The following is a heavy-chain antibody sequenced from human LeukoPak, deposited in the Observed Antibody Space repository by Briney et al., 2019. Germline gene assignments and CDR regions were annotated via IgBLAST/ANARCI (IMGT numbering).Heavy chain of an antibody. J-gene: IGHJ4*02. Sequence: SETLSLTCTVSGGSISSSSYYWGWIRQPPGKGLEWIGSIYYSGSTYYNPSLKSRVTISVDTSKNQCSLKLSSVTAEDTAVYYCARDYGDYVSSFDYWGQGTLVTVSS. CDR2: IYYSGST. D-gene: IGHD4-17*01. CDR1: GGSISSSSYY. V-gene: IGHV4-39*01. CDR3: ARDYGDYVSSFDY.